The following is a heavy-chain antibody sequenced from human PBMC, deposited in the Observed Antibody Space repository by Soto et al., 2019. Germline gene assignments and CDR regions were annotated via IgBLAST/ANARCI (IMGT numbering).Heavy chain of an antibody. Sequence: QVQLVQSGAEVKKPGSSVKVSCKASGGTFSSYTISWVRQAPGQGLEWMGRIIPILGIANYAQKFQGRVTITADNSTSTAYMELSRLRSEDTAVYYCERGARGAKMGLWYYMDVWGKGTTVTVSS. CDR3: ERGARGAKMGLWYYMDV. V-gene: IGHV1-69*02. CDR2: IIPILGIA. CDR1: GGTFSSYT. D-gene: IGHD2-8*01. J-gene: IGHJ6*03.